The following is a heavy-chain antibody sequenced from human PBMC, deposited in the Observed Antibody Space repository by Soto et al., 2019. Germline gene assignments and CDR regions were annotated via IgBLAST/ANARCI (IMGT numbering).Heavy chain of an antibody. CDR1: GLTFSSYW. CDR3: ARPLGDYYYYYMDV. D-gene: IGHD3-16*01. V-gene: IGHV3-74*01. Sequence: GGSLRLSCAASGLTFSSYWMHWVRQAPGKGLVWVSRINSDGSSTSYADSVKGRFTISRDNAKNTLYLQMNSLRAEGTAVYYCARPLGDYYYYYMDVWGKGTTVTVSS. CDR2: INSDGSST. J-gene: IGHJ6*03.